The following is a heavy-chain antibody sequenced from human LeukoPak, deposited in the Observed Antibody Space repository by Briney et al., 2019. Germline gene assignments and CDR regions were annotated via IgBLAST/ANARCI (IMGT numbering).Heavy chain of an antibody. V-gene: IGHV3-11*01. D-gene: IGHD6-13*01. CDR1: GFTFSDYY. J-gene: IGHJ4*02. CDR3: AKDSSSWYGPGGFDY. Sequence: GGSLRLSCAASGFTFSDYYMSWIRQAPGKGLEWVSYISSSGSTIYYADSVKGRFTISRDNAKNSLYLQMNSLRAEGTAVYYCAKDSSSWYGPGGFDYWGQGTLVTVSS. CDR2: ISSSGSTI.